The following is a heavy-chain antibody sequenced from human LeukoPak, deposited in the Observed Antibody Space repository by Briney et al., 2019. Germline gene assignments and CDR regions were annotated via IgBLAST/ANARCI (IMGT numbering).Heavy chain of an antibody. J-gene: IGHJ4*02. CDR3: AKDAVSPGSSRDYFDY. CDR2: ITGNGGST. Sequence: PGGSLRLSCGASGFTVRSYAMSWVRQAPGKGLEWVSGITGNGGSTYYAESVKGRFTISRDYSRNTVSLKMHTLSAEDTAVYYCAKDAVSPGSSRDYFDYWGQGTLVTVSS. D-gene: IGHD3-10*01. V-gene: IGHV3-23*01. CDR1: GFTVRSYA.